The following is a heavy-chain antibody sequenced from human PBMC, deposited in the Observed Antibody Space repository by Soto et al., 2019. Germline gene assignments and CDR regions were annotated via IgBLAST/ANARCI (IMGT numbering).Heavy chain of an antibody. CDR1: GFMFSSYS. Sequence: EVQLVESGGGLVQPGGSLRLSCAASGFMFSSYSMNWVRQAPGRGLEWVAYITTGSDTIHYADSVKGRFTMSRDNAKNSLYLQMNSLRDEDTAVYFCTGEASTYYDTSGYTQDYYSNMDFWGQGTTVTVSS. V-gene: IGHV3-48*02. CDR3: TGEASTYYDTSGYTQDYYSNMDF. D-gene: IGHD3-22*01. CDR2: ITTGSDTI. J-gene: IGHJ6*02.